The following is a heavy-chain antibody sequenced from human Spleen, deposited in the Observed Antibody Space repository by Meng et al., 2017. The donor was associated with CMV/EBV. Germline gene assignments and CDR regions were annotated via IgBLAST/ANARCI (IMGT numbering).Heavy chain of an antibody. CDR3: AREGTIDY. CDR1: GFTFSTSW. J-gene: IGHJ4*02. CDR2: IREDGSSK. V-gene: IGHV3-7*01. D-gene: IGHD3-10*01. Sequence: GGSLRLSCAASGFTFSTSWMSWVRQAPGKGLEWVANIREDGSSKYYADPVKGRFTISRDNAKNSLYLQMNNLTAEDTAVYYCAREGTIDYWGQGTLVTVSS.